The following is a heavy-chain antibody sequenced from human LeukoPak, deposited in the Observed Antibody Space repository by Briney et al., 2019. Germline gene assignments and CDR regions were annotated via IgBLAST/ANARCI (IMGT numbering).Heavy chain of an antibody. J-gene: IGHJ5*02. CDR2: INAGNGNT. CDR1: GYTFTSYY. Sequence: ASVKVSCKASGYTFTSYYMHWVRQAPGQRLEWMGWINAGNGNTKYSQKFQGRVTITRDTSASTAYMELSSLRSEDTAVYYCAREGLRYFDWLSEPLPRFDPWGQGTLVTVSS. V-gene: IGHV1-3*01. CDR3: AREGLRYFDWLSEPLPRFDP. D-gene: IGHD3-9*01.